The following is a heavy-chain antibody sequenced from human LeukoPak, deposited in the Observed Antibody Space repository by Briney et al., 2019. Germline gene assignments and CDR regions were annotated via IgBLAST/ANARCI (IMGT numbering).Heavy chain of an antibody. CDR2: INHSGST. J-gene: IGHJ5*02. D-gene: IGHD6-13*01. V-gene: IGHV4-34*01. Sequence: SETLSLTCAVYGGSFSGYYWSWIRQPPGKGLEWIGEINHSGSTNYKPSLKSRVTISVDTSKNQFSLKLSTVTAADTAVYYCARGRAGAAAGAAWGQGTLVTVSS. CDR3: ARGRAGAAAGAA. CDR1: GGSFSGYY.